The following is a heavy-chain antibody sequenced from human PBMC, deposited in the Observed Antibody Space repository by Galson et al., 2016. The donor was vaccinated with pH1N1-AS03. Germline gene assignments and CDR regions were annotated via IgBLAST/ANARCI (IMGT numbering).Heavy chain of an antibody. V-gene: IGHV3-7*01. CDR1: GFAFSRYW. Sequence: SLRLSCAASGFAFSRYWMSWVRQAPGKGLEWVVNLNPDGDYKQYVDSVKGRFTISRDNTRNSLYLQMNTLRVEETAIFYCGRNPENGEGAYWGQGALVTVSS. CDR2: LNPDGDYK. J-gene: IGHJ4*02. D-gene: IGHD4-17*01. CDR3: GRNPENGEGAY.